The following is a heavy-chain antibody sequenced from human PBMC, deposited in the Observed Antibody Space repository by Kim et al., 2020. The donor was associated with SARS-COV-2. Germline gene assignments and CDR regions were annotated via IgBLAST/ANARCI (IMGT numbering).Heavy chain of an antibody. CDR1: GFTFNNYG. Sequence: GGSLRLSCAASGFTFNNYGLAWIRQAPGKGLEWVSTITRSGGGTHYVDSVKGRFTISRDNSRNAVHLQMNSLRAEDTAIYYCAKDCWAAETLDAFDYWGQGTLVTVSS. V-gene: IGHV3-23*01. CDR3: AKDCWAAETLDAFDY. D-gene: IGHD2-15*01. J-gene: IGHJ4*02. CDR2: ITRSGGGT.